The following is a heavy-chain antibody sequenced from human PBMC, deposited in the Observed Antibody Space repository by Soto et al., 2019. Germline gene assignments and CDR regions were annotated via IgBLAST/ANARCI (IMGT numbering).Heavy chain of an antibody. CDR1: GFTFSSYA. J-gene: IGHJ6*02. V-gene: IGHV3-23*01. CDR2: ISGSGGST. D-gene: IGHD3-16*01. CDR3: AKDSRGGYDYVWGSCMDV. Sequence: PGGSLRLSCAASGFTFSSYAMSWVRQAPGKGLEWVSAISGSGGSTYYADSVKGRFTISRDNSKNTLYLQMNSLRAEDTAVYYCAKDSRGGYDYVWGSCMDVWGQGTTVTVSS.